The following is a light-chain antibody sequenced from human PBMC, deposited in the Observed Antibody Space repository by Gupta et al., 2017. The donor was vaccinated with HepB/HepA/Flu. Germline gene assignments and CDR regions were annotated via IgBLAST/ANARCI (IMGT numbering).Light chain of an antibody. CDR3: QHYDDLAIT. CDR2: DAS. Sequence: DIQMTQSPSSLSASVGDRVTITCQASQDISNYLNWYQQKPGKAPKILIYDASNLKTGVPSRFSGSGSGTDFTFTINSLQPEDIATYYCQHYDDLAITFGGGTKVEIK. J-gene: IGKJ4*01. CDR1: QDISNY. V-gene: IGKV1-33*01.